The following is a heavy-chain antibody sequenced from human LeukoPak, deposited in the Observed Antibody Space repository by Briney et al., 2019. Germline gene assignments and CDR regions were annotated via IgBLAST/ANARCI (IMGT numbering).Heavy chain of an antibody. V-gene: IGHV4-4*07. J-gene: IGHJ4*02. Sequence: SETLSLNCTVYGATVSTYFWNWIRQPAGKGLEWIGRIYNGGSTNYNPSLESRVTISIDRSKNQFSLKLTSVTAADTAVYYCANSISMDFEYWGQGTLVTVSS. CDR1: GATVSTYF. D-gene: IGHD2/OR15-2a*01. CDR3: ANSISMDFEY. CDR2: IYNGGST.